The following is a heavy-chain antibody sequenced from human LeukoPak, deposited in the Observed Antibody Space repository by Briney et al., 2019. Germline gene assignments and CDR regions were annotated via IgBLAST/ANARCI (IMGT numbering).Heavy chain of an antibody. CDR3: AQCPYYYGSGSYDPPDY. J-gene: IGHJ4*02. D-gene: IGHD3-10*01. Sequence: GGSLRLSCAASGFTFSSYAMSWVRQAPGKGLEWVSAISGSGGSTYYADSVKGRLTISRDNSKNTLYLQMNSLRAEDTAVYYCAQCPYYYGSGSYDPPDYWGQGTLVTVSS. CDR2: ISGSGGST. V-gene: IGHV3-23*01. CDR1: GFTFSSYA.